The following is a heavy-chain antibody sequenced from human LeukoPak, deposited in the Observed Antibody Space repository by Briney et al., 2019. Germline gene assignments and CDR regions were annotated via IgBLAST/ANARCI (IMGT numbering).Heavy chain of an antibody. D-gene: IGHD2-2*01. CDR1: GFTFSSYS. J-gene: IGHJ3*02. CDR2: ISSSSSYI. CDR3: AKVDHCSSTSCYVGNDAFDI. V-gene: IGHV3-21*04. Sequence: GGSLRLSCAASGFTFSSYSMNWVRQAPGKGLEWVSSISSSSSYIYYVDSVKGRFTISRDNSKNTLYLQMNSLRAEDTAVYYCAKVDHCSSTSCYVGNDAFDIWGQGTMVTVSS.